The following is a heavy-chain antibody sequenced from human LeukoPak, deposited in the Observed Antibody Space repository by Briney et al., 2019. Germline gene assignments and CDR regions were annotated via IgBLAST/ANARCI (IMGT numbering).Heavy chain of an antibody. CDR3: AIVGCSSTSCYADGVDV. J-gene: IGHJ6*04. CDR1: GFTFSSYG. Sequence: GGSLRLSCAASGFTFSSYGMHWVRQAPGKGLEWVAVIWYDGSNKYYADSVKGRFTISRDNSKNTLYLQMNSLRAEDTAVYYCAIVGCSSTSCYADGVDVWGKGTTVNVSS. CDR2: IWYDGSNK. D-gene: IGHD2-2*01. V-gene: IGHV3-33*01.